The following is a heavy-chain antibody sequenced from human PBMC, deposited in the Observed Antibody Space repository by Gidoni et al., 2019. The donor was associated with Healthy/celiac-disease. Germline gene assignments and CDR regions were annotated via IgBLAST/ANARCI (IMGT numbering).Heavy chain of an antibody. Sequence: QVQLVESGGGLVKPGGSLRLSCAASGFNFSDYYMSWIRQAPGKGLEWVSYISRSSSYTNYADSVKGRFTISRDNAKNSLYLQMNSLRAEDTAVYYCAREIRPRRFLHLDYWGQGTLVTVSS. CDR2: ISRSSSYT. CDR3: AREIRPRRFLHLDY. CDR1: GFNFSDYY. D-gene: IGHD3-10*01. J-gene: IGHJ4*02. V-gene: IGHV3-11*05.